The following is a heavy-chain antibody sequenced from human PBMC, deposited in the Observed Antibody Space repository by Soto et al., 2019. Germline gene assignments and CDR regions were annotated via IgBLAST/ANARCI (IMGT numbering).Heavy chain of an antibody. CDR1: GFTFSSYG. CDR3: AKDSRRITIFGVVNY. J-gene: IGHJ4*02. CDR2: ISYDGSNK. Sequence: QVQLVESGGGVVQPGRSLRLSCAASGFTFSSYGMHWVRQAPGKGPEWVAVISYDGSNKYYADSVKGRFTISRDNTKNTLYLQMNSLRAEDTAVYYCAKDSRRITIFGVVNYWGQGTLVTVSS. V-gene: IGHV3-30*18. D-gene: IGHD3-3*01.